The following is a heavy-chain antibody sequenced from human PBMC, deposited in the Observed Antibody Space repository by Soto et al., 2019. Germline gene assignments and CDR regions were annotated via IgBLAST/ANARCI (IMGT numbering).Heavy chain of an antibody. CDR2: ISSSSSYI. CDR3: ASSSGYDWDFDY. J-gene: IGHJ4*02. V-gene: IGHV3-21*01. D-gene: IGHD5-12*01. Sequence: EVQLVESGGGLVKPGGSLRLSCAASGFTFSSYSMNWVRQAPGKGLEWVSSISSSSSYIYYADSVKGRFTISRDNAKNSLYLQMNSLRAEDTAVYYCASSSGYDWDFDYWGQGTLVTVSS. CDR1: GFTFSSYS.